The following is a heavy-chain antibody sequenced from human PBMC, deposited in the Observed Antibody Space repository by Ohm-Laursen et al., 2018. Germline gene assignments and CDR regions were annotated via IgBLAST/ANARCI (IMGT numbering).Heavy chain of an antibody. V-gene: IGHV3-9*01. D-gene: IGHD2-2*01. Sequence: SSLRLSCAASGFTFDDYAMHWVRHAPGKGLEWVSGISWNNGGIGYADSVKGRFTVSRDNAKNSLYLQMNSLRAEDTAVYYCARGDCSSTSCYYYYYYGMDVWGQGTTVTVSS. CDR2: ISWNNGGI. CDR1: GFTFDDYA. J-gene: IGHJ6*02. CDR3: ARGDCSSTSCYYYYYYGMDV.